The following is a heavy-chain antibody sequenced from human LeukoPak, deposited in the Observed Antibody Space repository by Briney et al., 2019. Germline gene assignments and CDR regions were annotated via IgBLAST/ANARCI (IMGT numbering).Heavy chain of an antibody. CDR2: ISSSGIT. J-gene: IGHJ6*03. CDR3: TRDLIDRVPDALLYYMDV. CDR1: GGSIRSGRYY. D-gene: IGHD2-2*01. Sequence: SSETLSLTCTVSGGSIRSGRYYWSWIRQPAGKGLEWIGHISSSGITNYNPSLKSRVTISVDTSKNQFSLKLSSVTAADTAVYYCTRDLIDRVPDALLYYMDVWGKGTTVTVSS. V-gene: IGHV4-61*09.